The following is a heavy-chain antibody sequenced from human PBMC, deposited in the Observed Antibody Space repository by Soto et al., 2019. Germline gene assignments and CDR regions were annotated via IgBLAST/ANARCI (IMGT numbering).Heavy chain of an antibody. D-gene: IGHD2-15*01. J-gene: IGHJ6*02. CDR2: ISGSGGST. CDR3: AKWVVAATANYYYYGMDV. Sequence: GGSLRLSCAASGFTFSSYAMSWFRQAPGKGLEWVSAISGSGGSTYYADSVKGRFTISRDNSKNTLYLQMNSLRAEDTAVYYCAKWVVAATANYYYYGMDVWGQGTTVTVSS. V-gene: IGHV3-23*01. CDR1: GFTFSSYA.